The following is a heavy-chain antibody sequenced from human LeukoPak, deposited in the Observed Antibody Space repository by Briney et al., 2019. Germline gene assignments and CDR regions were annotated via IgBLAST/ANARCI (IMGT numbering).Heavy chain of an antibody. CDR1: GFTFSNYW. J-gene: IGHJ4*02. D-gene: IGHD3-10*01. Sequence: GGSLRLSCAASGFTFSNYWMTWVRQAPGKGLEWVANIKHDGSEDYYLDSVKGRFTISRDNAKSSMWLQMNSLRAEDTAVYYCARDYYGSGSYYTGDYWGQGTLVTVSS. CDR2: IKHDGSED. V-gene: IGHV3-7*01. CDR3: ARDYYGSGSYYTGDY.